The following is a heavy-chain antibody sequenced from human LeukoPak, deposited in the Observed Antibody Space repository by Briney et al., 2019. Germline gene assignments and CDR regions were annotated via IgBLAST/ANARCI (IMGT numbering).Heavy chain of an antibody. CDR3: ASYCSGGSCYY. Sequence: ASETLSLTCTVSGGSISSSSYYWGWIRQPPGKGLEWIGSIYYSGSTYYNPSLKSRVTISVDTSKNQFSLKLSSVTAADTAVYYCASYCSGGSCYYWGQGTLDTVSS. CDR1: GGSISSSSYY. V-gene: IGHV4-39*01. CDR2: IYYSGST. J-gene: IGHJ4*02. D-gene: IGHD2-15*01.